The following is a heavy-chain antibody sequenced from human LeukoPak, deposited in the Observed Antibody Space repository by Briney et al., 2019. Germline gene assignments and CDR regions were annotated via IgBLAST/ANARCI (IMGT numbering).Heavy chain of an antibody. CDR3: PRHGYTASHYLLDF. CDR1: SGSINSYY. CDR2: IYTTGKT. V-gene: IGHV4-4*07. J-gene: IGHJ4*02. Sequence: SETLSLTCTVSSGSINSYYWGWVRQPAGGGLEWIGRIYTTGKTDYNPSLKSGLTMSVDTSKSQFSLNRRSVTAADRPIYYCPRHGYTASHYLLDFWSQGTLVTVSS. D-gene: IGHD3-16*01.